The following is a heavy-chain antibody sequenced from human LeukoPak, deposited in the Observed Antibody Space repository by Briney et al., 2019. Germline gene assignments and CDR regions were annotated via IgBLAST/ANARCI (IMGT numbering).Heavy chain of an antibody. J-gene: IGHJ5*02. D-gene: IGHD5-18*01. CDR2: INPNSGGT. Sequence: GASVKVSCKASGYTFTGYYMHWVRQAPGQGLEWMGWINPNSGGTNYAQKFQGRVTMTRDTSISTAYMELSRLRSDDTAVYYCARDGGYSYGYNWSDPWGQGTLVTVSS. CDR1: GYTFTGYY. V-gene: IGHV1-2*02. CDR3: ARDGGYSYGYNWSDP.